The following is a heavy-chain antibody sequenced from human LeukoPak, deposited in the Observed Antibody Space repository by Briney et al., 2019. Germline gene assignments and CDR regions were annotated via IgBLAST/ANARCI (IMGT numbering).Heavy chain of an antibody. CDR2: IRYDGSNK. CDR3: TRCIAALGGTDYYYYMDV. V-gene: IGHV3-30*02. CDR1: GFTFSSYA. Sequence: PGGSLRLSCAASGFTFSSYAMSWVRQAPGKGLEWVAFIRYDGSNKYYADSVKGRLTISRDNSKNTLYLQMNSLRAEDTAVYYCTRCIAALGGTDYYYYMDVWGKGTTVTVSS. J-gene: IGHJ6*03. D-gene: IGHD6-13*01.